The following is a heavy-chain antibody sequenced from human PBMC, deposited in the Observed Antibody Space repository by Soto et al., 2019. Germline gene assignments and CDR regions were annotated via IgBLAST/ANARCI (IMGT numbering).Heavy chain of an antibody. CDR1: GESISSSSYY. CDR2: IYYSGRT. D-gene: IGHD2-21*02. CDR3: ARQRTTVVTQAYFDH. J-gene: IGHJ4*02. V-gene: IGHV4-39*01. Sequence: SETLSLTCIVSGESISSSSYYWGWIRQPPGKGLEWIGSIYYSGRTYYNPSFKSRVTIPIDTSKNQFSLKLSSVTATDTAVYYCARQRTTVVTQAYFDHWGQGALVTVSS.